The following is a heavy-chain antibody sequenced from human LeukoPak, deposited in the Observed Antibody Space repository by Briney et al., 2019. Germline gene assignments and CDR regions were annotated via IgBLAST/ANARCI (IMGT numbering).Heavy chain of an antibody. CDR3: ARDPYYYDSSGYYGFIDY. D-gene: IGHD3-22*01. V-gene: IGHV3-30*04. Sequence: PGRSLRLSCAASGFTFSSYAMHWVRQAPGKGLEWVAVISYDGSNKYYADSVKGRFTISRDNSKNTLYLQMNSLRAEDTAVYYCARDPYYYDSSGYYGFIDYWGRGTLVTVSS. CDR1: GFTFSSYA. CDR2: ISYDGSNK. J-gene: IGHJ4*02.